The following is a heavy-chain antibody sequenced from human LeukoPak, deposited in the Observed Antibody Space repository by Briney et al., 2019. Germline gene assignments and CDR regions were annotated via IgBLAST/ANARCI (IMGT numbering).Heavy chain of an antibody. CDR3: AKYERRGFDP. Sequence: ASVKVSCKASGGTFTRDDINWVRQAPGQGLEWVGYIDPYDATGSVQKFQGRVTITRDASLRTVYMELTNLTPDDTAVYYCAKYERRGFDPWGQGTLVTVSS. CDR1: GGTFTRDD. CDR2: IDPYDAT. V-gene: IGHV1-8*01. J-gene: IGHJ5*02. D-gene: IGHD2-8*01.